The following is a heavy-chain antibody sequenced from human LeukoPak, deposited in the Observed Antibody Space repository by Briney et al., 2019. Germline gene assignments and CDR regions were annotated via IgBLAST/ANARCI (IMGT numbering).Heavy chain of an antibody. D-gene: IGHD2-21*01. V-gene: IGHV4-34*01. CDR2: INHSGST. CDR3: ARPIGGDSPPGY. Sequence: PSETLSLTCAVYGGSFSGYYWSWIRQPPGKGLEWIGEINHSGSTNYNPSLKSRVTISVDTSKNQFSLKLSSVTAADTAVYYCARPIGGDSPPGYWGQGTLVTVSS. J-gene: IGHJ4*02. CDR1: GGSFSGYY.